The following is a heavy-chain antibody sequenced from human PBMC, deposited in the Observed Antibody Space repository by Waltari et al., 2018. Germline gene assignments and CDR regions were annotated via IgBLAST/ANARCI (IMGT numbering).Heavy chain of an antibody. CDR3: ARDLVATPP. V-gene: IGHV3-7*01. Sequence: EVQLVESGGDLVQPGGSLRLSCAASGFSFSRSWMTWVRQTPGKGLEWVGNIQQNGSEKWYADSVKGRFTISRDNAMNLVYLQMTSLRVEDTAVYYCARDLVATPPWGQGTLVTVSS. CDR2: IQQNGSEK. CDR1: GFSFSRSW. D-gene: IGHD2-21*02. J-gene: IGHJ5*02.